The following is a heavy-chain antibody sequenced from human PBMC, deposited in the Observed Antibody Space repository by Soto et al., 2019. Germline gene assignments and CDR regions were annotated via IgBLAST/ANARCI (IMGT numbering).Heavy chain of an antibody. CDR1: GYAFSTYG. CDR3: ARSSGTSYIWFDP. D-gene: IGHD1-26*01. J-gene: IGHJ5*02. CDR2: ISAYNGNT. Sequence: QVQLVQSATEVKKPGASVKVSCKASGYAFSTYGISWVRQAPGQGLEWMGWISAYNGNTNYAQKLQDRVTMTTDTSTNTAYMEVRSLRSDDTAVYYCARSSGTSYIWFDPWGPGTLVIVSS. V-gene: IGHV1-18*01.